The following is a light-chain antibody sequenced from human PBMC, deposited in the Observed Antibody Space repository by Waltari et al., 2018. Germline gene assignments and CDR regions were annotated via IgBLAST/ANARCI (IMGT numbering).Light chain of an antibody. Sequence: EIVLTQSTATLSLSPGERATLPCRASQSVDLYFAWYQQRPGQAPRLLIYDTSNRATDIPARFSGSGSETDFSLTISSLEPEDFAVYYCQQRGNWPLTFGGGTKVEIK. V-gene: IGKV3-11*01. CDR2: DTS. J-gene: IGKJ4*01. CDR1: QSVDLY. CDR3: QQRGNWPLT.